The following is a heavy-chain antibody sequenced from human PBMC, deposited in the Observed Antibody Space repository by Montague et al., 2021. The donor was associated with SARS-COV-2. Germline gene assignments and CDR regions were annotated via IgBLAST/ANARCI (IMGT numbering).Heavy chain of an antibody. V-gene: IGHV4-61*02. CDR3: ARGGNSFDD. Sequence: TQSLTCTISGGSLKIDSSHWSWVRQPAGKGLEWIGRIFSGGSPDYSPSLKSRVAISLDTSNYRFSLRLTSVTAADTAVYFCARGGNSFDDWGQGILVTVSS. CDR2: IFSGGSP. J-gene: IGHJ4*02. CDR1: GGSLKIDSSH.